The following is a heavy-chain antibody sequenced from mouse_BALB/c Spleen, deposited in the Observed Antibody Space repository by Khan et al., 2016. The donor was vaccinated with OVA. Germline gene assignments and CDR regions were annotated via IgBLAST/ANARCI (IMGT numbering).Heavy chain of an antibody. CDR1: GYTFTNYG. D-gene: IGHD2-1*01. CDR2: INTYTGEP. CDR3: ARNGNYWYFDV. Sequence: QIQLVQSGPELKKPGETVKISCKASGYTFTNYGMNWVQQAPGKGLKWKGWINTYTGEPTYADDFKGRFAFSLDTSASTAYLQINNLKNEDTATYFCARNGNYWYFDVWGAGTTVTVSS. V-gene: IGHV9-3-1*01. J-gene: IGHJ1*01.